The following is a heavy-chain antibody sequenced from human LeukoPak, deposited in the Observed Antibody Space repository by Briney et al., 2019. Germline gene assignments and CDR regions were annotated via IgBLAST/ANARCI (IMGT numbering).Heavy chain of an antibody. Sequence: ASVKVSCKASGYTFTGYYMHWVRQAPGQGLEWMGWINPNSGGTNYAQKFQGRVTMTRDTSISTAYMELSRLRSDDTAVYYCARFITGTTLWFDPWGQGTLVTVPS. D-gene: IGHD1-7*01. V-gene: IGHV1-2*02. CDR1: GYTFTGYY. J-gene: IGHJ5*02. CDR2: INPNSGGT. CDR3: ARFITGTTLWFDP.